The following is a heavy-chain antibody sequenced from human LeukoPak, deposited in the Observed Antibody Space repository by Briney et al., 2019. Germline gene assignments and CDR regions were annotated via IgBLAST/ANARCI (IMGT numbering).Heavy chain of an antibody. J-gene: IGHJ4*02. CDR1: GGSISSYY. V-gene: IGHV4-4*07. CDR3: AANSITMVGGVIYYRDY. D-gene: IGHD3-10*01. CDR2: IYTSGST. Sequence: PSETLSLTCTVSGGSISSYYWSWIRQPAGKGLEWIGRIYTSGSTNYNPSLKSRVIMSVDTSKNQFFLKLSSVTAADAAVYYCAANSITMVGGVIYYRDYWGQGTLVTVSS.